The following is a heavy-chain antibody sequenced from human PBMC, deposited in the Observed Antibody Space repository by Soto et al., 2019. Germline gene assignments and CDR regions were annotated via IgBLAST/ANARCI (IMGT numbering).Heavy chain of an antibody. J-gene: IGHJ4*02. Sequence: GGSLRLSCTASGFTFNRHAMTWVRQAPGKGLEWVSGLSDSGGSIYYADSVKGRFTISGDNSMNTLYLQMNTLRAEDTAVYYCAKVSSAWYAGFFDLWGQGTLVTVSS. CDR2: LSDSGGSI. CDR1: GFTFNRHA. D-gene: IGHD2-8*01. V-gene: IGHV3-23*01. CDR3: AKVSSAWYAGFFDL.